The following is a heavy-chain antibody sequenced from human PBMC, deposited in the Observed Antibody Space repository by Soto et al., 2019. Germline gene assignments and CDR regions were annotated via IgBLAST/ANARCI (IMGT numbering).Heavy chain of an antibody. CDR3: ARDLGAQIVAY. CDR1: GYTFTTYP. Sequence: ASVKVSCKASGYTFTTYPMHWVRQAPGQGLEWMGWISAYNGNTKYAQKFQGRVTMTTDTSTSTAYMELRSLRSDDPAVYYCARDLGAQIVAYWSQGTLVTVSS. CDR2: ISAYNGNT. V-gene: IGHV1-18*01. D-gene: IGHD1-26*01. J-gene: IGHJ4*02.